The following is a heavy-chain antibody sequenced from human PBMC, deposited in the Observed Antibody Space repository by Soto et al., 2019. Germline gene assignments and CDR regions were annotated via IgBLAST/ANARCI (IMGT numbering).Heavy chain of an antibody. D-gene: IGHD3-3*01. J-gene: IGHJ5*02. CDR1: GFTFSGSA. V-gene: IGHV3-73*01. Sequence: PSETLSLSCAASGFTFSGSAMHWVRQASGKGLEWVGRIRSKANSYATAYAASVKGRFTISRDDSKNTAYLQMNSLKTEDTAVYYCTTYDFWTSWGQGTLVTVSS. CDR3: TTYDFWTS. CDR2: IRSKANSYAT.